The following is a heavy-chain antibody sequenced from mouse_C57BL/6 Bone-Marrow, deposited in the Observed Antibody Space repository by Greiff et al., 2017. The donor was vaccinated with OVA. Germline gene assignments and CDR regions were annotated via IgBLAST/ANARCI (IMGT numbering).Heavy chain of an antibody. CDR1: GFTFSDYY. J-gene: IGHJ1*03. V-gene: IGHV5-16*01. CDR3: ARDITTVVADWYFDV. CDR2: INYDGSST. Sequence: EVMLVESEGGLVQPGSSMKLSCTASGFTFSDYYMAWVRQVPEKGLEWVANINYDGSSTYYLDSLKSRFIISRDNAKNILYLQMSSLKSEDTATYYCARDITTVVADWYFDVWGTGTTVTVSS. D-gene: IGHD1-1*01.